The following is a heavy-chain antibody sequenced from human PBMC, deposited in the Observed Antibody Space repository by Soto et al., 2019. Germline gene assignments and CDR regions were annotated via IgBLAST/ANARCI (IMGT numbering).Heavy chain of an antibody. Sequence: PGESLKISCKGSGYSFTSYWIGWVRQMPGKGLEWMGITYPGDSDTRYSPSFQGQVTISADKSISTAYLQWSSLKASDTAMYYCARHVWPCSGGSCYYYYGMDVWGQGTTVTVSS. J-gene: IGHJ6*02. CDR3: ARHVWPCSGGSCYYYYGMDV. D-gene: IGHD2-15*01. CDR1: GYSFTSYW. V-gene: IGHV5-51*01. CDR2: TYPGDSDT.